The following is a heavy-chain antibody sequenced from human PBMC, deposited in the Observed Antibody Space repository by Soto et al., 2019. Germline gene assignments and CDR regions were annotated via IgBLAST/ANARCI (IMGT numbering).Heavy chain of an antibody. J-gene: IGHJ6*03. CDR2: ISSSGSTI. D-gene: IGHD2-8*01. V-gene: IGHV3-11*01. Sequence: SGGSLRLSCAASGFTFSDYYMSWIRQAPGKGLEWVSYISSSGSTIYYADSVKGRFTISRDNAKNSLYLQMNSLRAEDTAVYYCARNVRLIPYYYMDVWGKGTTVTVSS. CDR3: ARNVRLIPYYYMDV. CDR1: GFTFSDYY.